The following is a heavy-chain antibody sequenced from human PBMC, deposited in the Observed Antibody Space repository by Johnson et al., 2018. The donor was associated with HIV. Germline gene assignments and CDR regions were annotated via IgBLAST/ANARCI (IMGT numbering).Heavy chain of an antibody. CDR3: ARGGLLSPDAFDI. CDR1: GFTFSTYA. J-gene: IGHJ3*02. CDR2: IRFDGSNT. Sequence: QVQLVESGGGVVRPGESLRLSCAASGFTFSTYAMHWVRQAPGKGLEWVSFIRFDGSNTYYADSVKGRFPISRDNSKNTLYLQMNSLRAEDTAVYYCARGGLLSPDAFDIWGQGTMVTVSS. V-gene: IGHV3-30*02. D-gene: IGHD2-21*02.